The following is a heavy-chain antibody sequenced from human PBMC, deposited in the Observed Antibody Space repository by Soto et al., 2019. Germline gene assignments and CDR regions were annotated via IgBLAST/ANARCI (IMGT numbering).Heavy chain of an antibody. D-gene: IGHD3-9*01. J-gene: IGHJ3*02. CDR3: ARPFYDILTGYDAFDI. CDR2: IYYSGST. Sequence: PSETLSLTCTVSGGSISSSSYYWGWIRQPPGKGLEWIGSIYYSGSTYYNPSLKSRVTISVDTSKNQFSLKLSPVTAADTAVYYCARPFYDILTGYDAFDIWGQGTMVTVSS. V-gene: IGHV4-39*01. CDR1: GGSISSSSYY.